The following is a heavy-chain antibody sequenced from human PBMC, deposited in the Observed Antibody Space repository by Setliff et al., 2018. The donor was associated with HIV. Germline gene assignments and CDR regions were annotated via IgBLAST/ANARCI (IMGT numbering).Heavy chain of an antibody. CDR1: GGSISSSSYY. D-gene: IGHD5-12*01. J-gene: IGHJ4*02. CDR2: IYHSGST. CDR3: ARLSPQYSGYDSGAFGY. Sequence: SETLSLTCTVSGGSISSSSYYWGWIRQPPGKGLEWIGSIYHSGSTYYNPSLKSRVTISVDTSKDQFSLKLSSVTAADTAVYYCARLSPQYSGYDSGAFGYWGQGTLVTVSS. V-gene: IGHV4-39*07.